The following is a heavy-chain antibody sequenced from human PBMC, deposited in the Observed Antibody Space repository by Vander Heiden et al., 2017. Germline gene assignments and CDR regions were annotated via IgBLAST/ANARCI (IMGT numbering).Heavy chain of an antibody. CDR1: GFSLSTSGVG. Sequence: QITLKESGPTLVKPTQTLTLTCSFSGFSLSTSGVGVGWIRQPPGKALEWLALIYWNDDRRYSPSLKSRLTITKDTSKNEVVLKMINMEPVDTGTYYCAHSSYDILIGYYRGSYGMEVWGQGTKGTVSS. J-gene: IGHJ6*02. V-gene: IGHV2-5*01. CDR3: AHSSYDILIGYYRGSYGMEV. D-gene: IGHD3-9*01. CDR2: IYWNDDR.